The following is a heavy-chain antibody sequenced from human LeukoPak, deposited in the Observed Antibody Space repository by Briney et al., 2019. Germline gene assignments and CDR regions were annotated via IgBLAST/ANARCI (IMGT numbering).Heavy chain of an antibody. V-gene: IGHV4-31*03. CDR1: GVSSSSGGYY. CDR2: IYYSGST. CDR3: ARDKAGTFDP. J-gene: IGHJ5*02. Sequence: SETLSLTCTVSGVSSSSGGYYWSWIRQHPGKGLEWIGYIYYSGSTYYNPSLKSRVTISVDTSKNQFSLKLSSVTAADTAVYYCARDKAGTFDPWGQGTLVTVSS.